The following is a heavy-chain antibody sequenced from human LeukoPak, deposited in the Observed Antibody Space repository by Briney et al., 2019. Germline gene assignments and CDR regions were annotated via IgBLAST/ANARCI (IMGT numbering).Heavy chain of an antibody. CDR2: ISGSGGST. Sequence: GGALRLSCAASGFTFSSYAMRWVRQAPGKGLEWVSAISGSGGSTYYADSVKGRFTISRDNSKNTLYLQMNSLRAEDTAVYYCAKDPYDFWSGYHPSTPYDYWGQGTLVTVSS. D-gene: IGHD3-3*01. J-gene: IGHJ4*02. V-gene: IGHV3-23*01. CDR3: AKDPYDFWSGYHPSTPYDY. CDR1: GFTFSSYA.